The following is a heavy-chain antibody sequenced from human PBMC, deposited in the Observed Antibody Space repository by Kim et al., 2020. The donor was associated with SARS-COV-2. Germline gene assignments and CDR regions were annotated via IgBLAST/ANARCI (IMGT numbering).Heavy chain of an antibody. CDR2: IYYSGST. V-gene: IGHV4-59*01. Sequence: SETLSLTCTVSGGSISSYYWSWIRQPPGKGLEWIGYIYYSGSTNSNPSLKSRVTISVDTPKNQFSLELRSVTASDTAVYYCARGRGSSWPFEYWGQGTLVTVSS. J-gene: IGHJ4*02. CDR3: ARGRGSSWPFEY. D-gene: IGHD6-13*01. CDR1: GGSISSYY.